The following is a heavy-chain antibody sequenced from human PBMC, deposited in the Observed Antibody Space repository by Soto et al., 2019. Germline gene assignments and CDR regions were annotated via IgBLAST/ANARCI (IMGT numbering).Heavy chain of an antibody. J-gene: IGHJ4*02. CDR1: GGTFSRYA. Sequence: SGKVSCKASGGTFSRYAISWVGQAPGQGLEWMGGIIPIFGTANYAQKFQGRVTITADESTSTAYMELSSLRSEDTAVYYCAREGAPVYYDILTGYYSLDYWGQGTLVTVSS. V-gene: IGHV1-69*13. D-gene: IGHD3-9*01. CDR2: IIPIFGTA. CDR3: AREGAPVYYDILTGYYSLDY.